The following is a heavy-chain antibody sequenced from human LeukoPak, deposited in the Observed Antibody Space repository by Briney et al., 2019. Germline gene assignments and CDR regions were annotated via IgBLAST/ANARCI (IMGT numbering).Heavy chain of an antibody. CDR2: FCYDGDNK. CDR1: GFTFSNYC. CDR3: ARDRAFDI. J-gene: IGHJ3*02. V-gene: IGHV3-33*01. Sequence: GRSLRLSCAASGFTFSNYCMHWVRQAPGKGLEWVAVFCYDGDNKYFAYSVKGRFPFSRDISKNTLYLQMNSLRAEDTAVYYCARDRAFDIWGQGTMVTVSS.